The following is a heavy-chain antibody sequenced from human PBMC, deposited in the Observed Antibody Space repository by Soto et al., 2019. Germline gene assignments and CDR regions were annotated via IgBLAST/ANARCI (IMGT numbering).Heavy chain of an antibody. CDR2: INPNSGGT. J-gene: IGHJ6*02. Sequence: QVQLVQSGAEVKKPGASVKVSCKASGYTFTGYYMHWVRQAPGQGLEWMGWINPNSGGTNYAQKFQGWVAMTRDTSISTAYMELSRLRSDDTAVYYCARDYYDSSGYKHYYYYYGMDVWGQGTTVTVSS. CDR3: ARDYYDSSGYKHYYYYYGMDV. D-gene: IGHD3-22*01. CDR1: GYTFTGYY. V-gene: IGHV1-2*04.